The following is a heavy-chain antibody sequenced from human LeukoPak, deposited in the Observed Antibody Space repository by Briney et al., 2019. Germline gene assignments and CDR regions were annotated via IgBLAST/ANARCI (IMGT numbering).Heavy chain of an antibody. CDR1: GFTVSSNY. J-gene: IGHJ4*02. Sequence: GGSLRLSCAASGFTVSSNYMSWVRQAPGKGLEWVSIIYSDGSTYYADSVKGRFTISRDNSKNTLYLQMNSLRAEDTAVYYCARAKPKNMVRGLIMRRESRYYFDYWGQGTLVTVSS. CDR2: IYSDGST. V-gene: IGHV3-66*01. D-gene: IGHD3-10*01. CDR3: ARAKPKNMVRGLIMRRESRYYFDY.